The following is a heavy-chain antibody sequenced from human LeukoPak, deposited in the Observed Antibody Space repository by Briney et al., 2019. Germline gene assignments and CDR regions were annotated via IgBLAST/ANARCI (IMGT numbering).Heavy chain of an antibody. Sequence: GGSLRLSCAASGFTFSSYAMHWVRQAPGKGLEWVAVISYDGSNKYYADSVKGRFTISRDNSKNTLYLQMNSLRAEDTAVYYCARRWGFMDYWGQGTLVTVSS. D-gene: IGHD7-27*01. CDR2: ISYDGSNK. CDR1: GFTFSSYA. J-gene: IGHJ4*02. CDR3: ARRWGFMDY. V-gene: IGHV3-30-3*01.